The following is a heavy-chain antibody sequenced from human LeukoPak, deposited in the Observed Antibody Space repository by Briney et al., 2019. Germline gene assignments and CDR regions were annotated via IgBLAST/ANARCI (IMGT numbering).Heavy chain of an antibody. J-gene: IGHJ4*02. CDR1: GFTFSSYA. V-gene: IGHV3-23*01. D-gene: IGHD3-22*01. Sequence: PGGSLRLSCAASGFTFSSYAMSWVRQAPGKGLEWVSAISGSGGSTYYADSVKGRFTISRDNSKNTLYLQMNSLRAEDTAVYYCAKTSIYYYDSSGYSSYWGQGTLVTVSS. CDR2: ISGSGGST. CDR3: AKTSIYYYDSSGYSSY.